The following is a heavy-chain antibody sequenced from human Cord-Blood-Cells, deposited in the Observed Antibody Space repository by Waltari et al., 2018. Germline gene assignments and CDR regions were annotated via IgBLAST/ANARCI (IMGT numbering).Heavy chain of an antibody. CDR3: ATRGRKDHIVVVPAATYYFDY. J-gene: IGHJ4*02. CDR1: GYTLTEFS. D-gene: IGHD2-2*01. V-gene: IGHV1-24*01. CDR2: FDPEDGET. Sequence: QVQLVQSGDEVTKPGASVKVPCKVSGYTLTEFSMHWVRQAPGKGSQWMGGFDPEDGETIYAQKFQGRVTMTEDTSTDTAYMELSSLRSEDTAVYYCATRGRKDHIVVVPAATYYFDYWGQGTLVTVSS.